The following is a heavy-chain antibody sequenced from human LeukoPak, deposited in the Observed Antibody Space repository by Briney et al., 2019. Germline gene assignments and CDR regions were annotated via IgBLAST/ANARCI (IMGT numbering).Heavy chain of an antibody. CDR1: GGSISSGGYY. CDR3: ARAYYYGSGYYYYGMDV. J-gene: IGHJ6*02. Sequence: PSETLSLTCTVSGGSISSGGYYWCWIRQHPGKGLEWIGYIYYSGSTYYNPSLKSRVTISVDTSKNQFSLKLSSVTAADTAVYYCARAYYYGSGYYYYGMDVWGQGTTVTVSS. CDR2: IYYSGST. V-gene: IGHV4-31*03. D-gene: IGHD3-10*01.